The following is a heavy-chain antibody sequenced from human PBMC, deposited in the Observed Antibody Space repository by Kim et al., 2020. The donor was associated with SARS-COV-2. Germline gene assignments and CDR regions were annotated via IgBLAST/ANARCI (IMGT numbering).Heavy chain of an antibody. J-gene: IGHJ6*03. Sequence: ASVKVSCKASGYRFNSFDINWVRQATGQGLEWMGWTNPKSGNTGYEQRFKGRVTLTKSTSESTAYMELSSLTFEDTAVYYCARGYSSSSQLYFFYMDVWGKGTTVTVS. CDR1: GYRFNSFD. D-gene: IGHD6-6*01. CDR3: ARGYSSSSQLYFFYMDV. V-gene: IGHV1-8*01. CDR2: TNPKSGNT.